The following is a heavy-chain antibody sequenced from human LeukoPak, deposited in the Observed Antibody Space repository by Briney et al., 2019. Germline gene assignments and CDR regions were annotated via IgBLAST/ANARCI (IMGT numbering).Heavy chain of an antibody. D-gene: IGHD1-7*01. CDR3: ARGTTDVSAFDI. V-gene: IGHV1-69*04. CDR2: IIAILGIA. Sequence: SVRVSCKASGGTFSSYAMSWVRQAPGKGLEWMGMIIAILGIANYAQKFQGRVTITADKSTSTAYMELSSLRSEDTAVYYCARGTTDVSAFDIWGQGTMVTVSS. CDR1: GGTFSSYA. J-gene: IGHJ3*02.